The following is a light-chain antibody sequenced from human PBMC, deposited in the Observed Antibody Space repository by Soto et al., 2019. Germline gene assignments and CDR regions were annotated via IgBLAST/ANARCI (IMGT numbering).Light chain of an antibody. CDR3: CSYAGSYTWV. J-gene: IGLJ3*02. CDR2: DVT. V-gene: IGLV2-11*01. CDR1: SSDVGGYNY. Sequence: QSALTQPRSVSGSRRQSVTISCTGTSSDVGGYNYVSWYQQHPGKAPKLMIYDVTKRPSGVPDRFSGSKSANTASLTISGLQAEDEADYYCCSYAGSYTWVFGGGTKLTVL.